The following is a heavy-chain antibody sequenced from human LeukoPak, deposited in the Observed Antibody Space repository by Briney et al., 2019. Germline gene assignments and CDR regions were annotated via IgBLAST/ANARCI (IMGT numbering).Heavy chain of an antibody. V-gene: IGHV3-30-3*01. J-gene: IGHJ4*02. CDR1: GFTFSSYA. CDR2: ISYDGSNK. D-gene: IGHD1-26*01. CDR3: ARDLIVGATQFDY. Sequence: SGGSLRLSCAASGFTFSSYAMHWVRQAPGKGLEWVEVISYDGSNKYYADSVKGRFTISRDNSKNTLYLQMNSLRAEDTAVYYCARDLIVGATQFDYWGQGTLVTVSS.